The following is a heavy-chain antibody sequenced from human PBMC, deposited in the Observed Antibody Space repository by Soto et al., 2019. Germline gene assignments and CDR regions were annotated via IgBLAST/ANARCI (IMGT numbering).Heavy chain of an antibody. D-gene: IGHD6-19*01. CDR1: GFTFSSYA. Sequence: EVQLLESGGGLVQPGGSLRLSCAASGFTFSSYAMSWVRQAPGKGLEWVSAISGSGGSTYYADSVKGRFTISRDNSKNTLYLQMNSRRTEDTAVYYCAKDSGFVSSLPGGFDPWGQGTLVTVSS. J-gene: IGHJ5*02. CDR3: AKDSGFVSSLPGGFDP. V-gene: IGHV3-23*01. CDR2: ISGSGGST.